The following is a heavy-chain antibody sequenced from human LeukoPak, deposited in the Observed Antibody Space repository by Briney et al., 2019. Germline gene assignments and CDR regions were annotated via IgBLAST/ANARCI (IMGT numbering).Heavy chain of an antibody. J-gene: IGHJ5*02. CDR2: ITPVIGTT. V-gene: IGHV1-69*08. CDR1: GGTFNTHI. CDR3: TRVTLRGSKYNWFDP. D-gene: IGHD1-26*01. Sequence: SVKVSCRSSGGTFNTHIFNWVRQAPGQGLEWMGRITPVIGTTKYAQRFQVRVTITADRSTSTAYLELSGLTYDDTAVYYCTRVTLRGSKYNWFDPWGQGTHVSVSS.